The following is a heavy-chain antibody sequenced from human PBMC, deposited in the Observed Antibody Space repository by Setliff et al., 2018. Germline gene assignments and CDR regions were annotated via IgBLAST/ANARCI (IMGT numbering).Heavy chain of an antibody. CDR1: GGSLSSYNY. D-gene: IGHD3-22*01. V-gene: IGHV4-61*09. J-gene: IGHJ5*02. Sequence: SETLSLTCTVSGGSLSSYNYWSWIRQPAGKGLEWIGQIYTDGSTNYNPSLKSRVTISVDKSKNQFSLKLNSVTGADTAVYYCARAHTWSLPNDNSGYPGWFDPWGQGTLVTVSS. CDR3: ARAHTWSLPNDNSGYPGWFDP. CDR2: IYTDGST.